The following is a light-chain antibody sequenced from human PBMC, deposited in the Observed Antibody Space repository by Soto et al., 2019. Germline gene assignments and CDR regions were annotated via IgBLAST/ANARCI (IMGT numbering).Light chain of an antibody. Sequence: QSVLTQPPSASGSPGQSVTISCTGTKNDIGVYDFVSWYQHHPGKAPRLIIYEVVQRPSGVPDRFSGSKSGNTASLTVSGPQVAEEAAYFCFSFQTNSTHVFGTGTKSP. CDR3: FSFQTNSTHV. CDR2: EVV. V-gene: IGLV2-8*01. J-gene: IGLJ1*01. CDR1: KNDIGVYDF.